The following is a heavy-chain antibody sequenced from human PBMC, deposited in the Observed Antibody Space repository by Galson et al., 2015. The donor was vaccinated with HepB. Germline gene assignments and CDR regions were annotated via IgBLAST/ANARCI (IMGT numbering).Heavy chain of an antibody. CDR1: GFTFSNYD. D-gene: IGHD1-1*01. J-gene: IGHJ3*02. V-gene: IGHV3-13*01. CDR3: ARSRLERRRSAFDI. Sequence: SLRLSCAASGFTFSNYDMHWVRQITGKGLEWVSSIGTAADTYYGGSVAGRFTISRENAKNSLYLQMDSLRDGDTAVYYCARSRLERRRSAFDIWGQGTMVTVSS. CDR2: IGTAADT.